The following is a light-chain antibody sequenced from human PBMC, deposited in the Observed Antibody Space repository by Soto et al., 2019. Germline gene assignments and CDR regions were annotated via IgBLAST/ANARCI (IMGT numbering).Light chain of an antibody. CDR1: QDISIY. J-gene: IGKJ5*01. CDR3: QQLNSYPF. Sequence: SQLTQSPSSLSASDGDRVTFTCRASQDISIYLAWYQQRPVKAPKLLIYGASTLQSGVPSRFSGSGSGTDFTLTISSLQPEDFATYYCQQLNSYPFFGQGTRLEIK. CDR2: GAS. V-gene: IGKV1-9*01.